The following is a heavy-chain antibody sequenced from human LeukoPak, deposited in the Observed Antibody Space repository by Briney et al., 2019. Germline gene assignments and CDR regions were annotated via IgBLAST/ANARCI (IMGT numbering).Heavy chain of an antibody. J-gene: IGHJ4*02. CDR3: ARNFRDGYNNSFDY. CDR2: MNPNSGDR. D-gene: IGHD5-24*01. Sequence: ASVKVSCKASGYTFSSYDINWVRQATGQGLEWMGWMNPNSGDRGYAQKFQGRVTITRNTSISTAYMELSSLRSEDTAVYYCARNFRDGYNNSFDYWGQGTLVTVSS. CDR1: GYTFSSYD. V-gene: IGHV1-8*03.